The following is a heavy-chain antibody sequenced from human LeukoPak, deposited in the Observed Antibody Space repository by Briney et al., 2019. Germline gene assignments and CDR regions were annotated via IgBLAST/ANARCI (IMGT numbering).Heavy chain of an antibody. J-gene: IGHJ5*02. CDR2: IYFGGTT. V-gene: IGHV3-53*01. CDR1: GFTVSSNY. CDR3: ARDGAVGRPIDP. Sequence: PGGSLRLSCAASGFTVSSNYMTWVRQAPGQGLEWVSVIYFGGTTYYAGSVKGRFTISRDNSKNTVYLQMNSLSVEDTAVYYCARDGAVGRPIDPWGQGTLVTVSS. D-gene: IGHD3-10*01.